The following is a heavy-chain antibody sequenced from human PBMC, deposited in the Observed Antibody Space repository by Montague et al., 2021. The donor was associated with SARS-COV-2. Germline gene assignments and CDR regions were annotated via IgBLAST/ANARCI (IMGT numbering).Heavy chain of an antibody. D-gene: IGHD2-15*01. CDR1: GFTFSSSS. J-gene: IGHJ1*01. V-gene: IGHV3-23*01. CDR3: AQASYSGGWFQVDEYFLP. Sequence: SLRLSCAASGFTFSSSSMSWVRQAPGKGLEWVSLISDNAGTTYYADSVKGRFTISRDNSKNTVDLQMNSLRVEDTAVYYCAQASYSGGWFQVDEYFLPWGQGALVTVSS. CDR2: ISDNAGTT.